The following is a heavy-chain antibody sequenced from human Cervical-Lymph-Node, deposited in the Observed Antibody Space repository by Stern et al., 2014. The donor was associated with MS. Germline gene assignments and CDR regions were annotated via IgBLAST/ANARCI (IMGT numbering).Heavy chain of an antibody. V-gene: IGHV4-31*03. Sequence: VQLVESGPGLVKPSETLSLPCTVSGGSIDSGGDYWTWIRQHPGKGLEWIGCGYYSGITYYNPALKSRITMSVDTFENQFSLKLSSATAADTAIYYCARDLRPSGKYYIDSWGQGTVVTVSS. D-gene: IGHD1-26*01. CDR1: GGSIDSGGDY. J-gene: IGHJ4*02. CDR2: GYYSGIT. CDR3: ARDLRPSGKYYIDS.